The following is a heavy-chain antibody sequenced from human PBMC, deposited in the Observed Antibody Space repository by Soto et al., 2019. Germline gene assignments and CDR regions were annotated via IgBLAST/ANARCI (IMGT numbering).Heavy chain of an antibody. J-gene: IGHJ4*02. CDR3: AKTGFLEWLFYYFDY. Sequence: PGGSLRLSCAASGFTFSSYAMSWFRQAPGKGLEWVSAISGSGGSTYYADSVKGRFTISRDNSKNTLYLQMNSLRAEDTAVYYCAKTGFLEWLFYYFDYWGQGTLVTVSS. CDR1: GFTFSSYA. CDR2: ISGSGGST. D-gene: IGHD3-3*01. V-gene: IGHV3-23*01.